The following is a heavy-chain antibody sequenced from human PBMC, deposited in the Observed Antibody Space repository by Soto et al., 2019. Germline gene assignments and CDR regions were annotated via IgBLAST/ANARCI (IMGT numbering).Heavy chain of an antibody. D-gene: IGHD2-21*02. J-gene: IGHJ6*02. Sequence: GESLKISCKGSGYSFTSYWIGWVRQMPGKGLEWMGIIYPGDSDTRYSPSFQGQVTISADKSISTAYLQWSSLKASDTAMYYCARLSGEDYYYINYYYYYGMDVWGQGTTVTVSS. V-gene: IGHV5-51*01. CDR1: GYSFTSYW. CDR2: IYPGDSDT. CDR3: ARLSGEDYYYINYYYYYGMDV.